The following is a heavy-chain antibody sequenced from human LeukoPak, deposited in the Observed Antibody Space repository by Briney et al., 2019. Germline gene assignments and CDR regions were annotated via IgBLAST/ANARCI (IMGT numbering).Heavy chain of an antibody. CDR3: AREKSGYDNEPWFDP. D-gene: IGHD5-12*01. CDR2: IIPIFGTA. CDR1: GGSFSSYA. Sequence: ASVKVSSKASGGSFSSYAISWVRQAPGQGLEWMGGIIPIFGTANYAQKFQGRVTITADKSTSTAYMELSSLRSEDTAVYYCAREKSGYDNEPWFDPWGQGTLVTVSS. V-gene: IGHV1-69*06. J-gene: IGHJ5*02.